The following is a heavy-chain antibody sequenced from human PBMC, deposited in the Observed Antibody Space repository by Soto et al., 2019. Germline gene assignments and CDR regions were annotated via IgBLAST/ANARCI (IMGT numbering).Heavy chain of an antibody. D-gene: IGHD2-21*01. V-gene: IGHV3-66*01. CDR1: GFTVSSNY. Sequence: GGSLRLSCAASGFTVSSNYMSWVRQAPGKGLEWVSVIYSGGSTYYADSVKGRFTISRDNSKNTLYLQMNSLRAEDTAVYYCARDHVVSRNWFDPWGQGTLVTVSS. J-gene: IGHJ5*02. CDR3: ARDHVVSRNWFDP. CDR2: IYSGGST.